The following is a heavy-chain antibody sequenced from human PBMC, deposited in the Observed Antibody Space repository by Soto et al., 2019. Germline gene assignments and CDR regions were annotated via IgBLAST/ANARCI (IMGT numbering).Heavy chain of an antibody. J-gene: IGHJ5*02. Sequence: ASVKVSCKASGYTFTSYYMHWVRQAPGQGLEWMGIINPSGGSTSYAQKFQGRVTMTRDTSTSTVYMELSSLRSEDTAVYYCARDIYGQSSSWYGWFDPWGQGTLVTVSS. D-gene: IGHD6-13*01. CDR3: ARDIYGQSSSWYGWFDP. CDR2: INPSGGST. CDR1: GYTFTSYY. V-gene: IGHV1-46*01.